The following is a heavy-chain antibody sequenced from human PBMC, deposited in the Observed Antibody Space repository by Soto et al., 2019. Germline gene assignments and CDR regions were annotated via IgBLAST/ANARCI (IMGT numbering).Heavy chain of an antibody. D-gene: IGHD2-15*01. CDR1: GFNFNSHA. CDR2: ISANIIST. CDR3: ARVDTPTVRVGMDV. J-gene: IGHJ6*02. Sequence: PGGSLRLSCAASGFNFNSHAMTWVRQAPGKGLEWVSTISANIISTYYADSVKGLFTISRDNSKNTLYLQMSSLRVEDTAVYHCARVDTPTVRVGMDVWGQGTTVTVSS. V-gene: IGHV3-23*01.